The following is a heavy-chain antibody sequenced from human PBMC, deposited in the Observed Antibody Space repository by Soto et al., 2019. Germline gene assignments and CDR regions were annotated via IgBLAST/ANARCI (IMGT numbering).Heavy chain of an antibody. J-gene: IGHJ5*02. V-gene: IGHV1-18*01. Sequence: QVQLVQSGAEVKKPGASVKVSCKTSGYTFTSYSISWGRQAPGQGLEWMGWINVYNGNKKYAQNLQGRVTMTTDTSTSTAYMELRSLRSDDTAVYYCARDLAVGWFDPWGQGTLVTVSS. CDR3: ARDLAVGWFDP. D-gene: IGHD2-2*01. CDR1: GYTFTSYS. CDR2: INVYNGNK.